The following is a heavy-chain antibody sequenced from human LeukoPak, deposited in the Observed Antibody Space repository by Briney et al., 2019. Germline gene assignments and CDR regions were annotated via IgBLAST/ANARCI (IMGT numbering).Heavy chain of an antibody. CDR2: INPNSGGT. D-gene: IGHD1-26*01. Sequence: GASVKVSCKASGYTFTGYYMHWVRQAPGHELEWMGWINPNSGGTNYAQNFQGRVTMTRDTSISTAYMELSRLRSDDTALYYCARASGRYSDAFDIWGQGTMVTVSS. V-gene: IGHV1-2*02. J-gene: IGHJ3*02. CDR3: ARASGRYSDAFDI. CDR1: GYTFTGYY.